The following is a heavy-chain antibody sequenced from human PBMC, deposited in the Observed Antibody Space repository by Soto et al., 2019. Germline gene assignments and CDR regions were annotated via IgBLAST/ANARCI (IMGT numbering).Heavy chain of an antibody. CDR2: IYYTGNT. CDR3: ARVFDSSGFYYIFDY. CDR1: GGSITRGYY. V-gene: IGHV4-31*03. J-gene: IGHJ4*02. D-gene: IGHD3-22*01. Sequence: PSETLSLTCTVSGGSITRGYYWSWIRQHPGKGLEWIGFIYYTGNTFYNPSLKSRLTISVDKSKKQFSLELTSVTAADTAVYYCARVFDSSGFYYIFDYWGQGTLVTGPS.